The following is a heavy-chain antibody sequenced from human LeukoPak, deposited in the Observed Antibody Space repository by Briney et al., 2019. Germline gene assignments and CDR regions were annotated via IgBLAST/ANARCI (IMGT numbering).Heavy chain of an antibody. D-gene: IGHD4-17*01. Sequence: SETLFLTCTVSGGSISSNSYYWGWIRQPPGKGLEWIGSIYYSGSTYYNPSLKSRVTISVDTSKNQFSLKLSSVTAADTAVYYCARQKVKEHTVNTLVGWFDPWGQGTLGTVSS. J-gene: IGHJ5*02. V-gene: IGHV4-39*01. CDR1: GGSISSNSYY. CDR3: ARQKVKEHTVNTLVGWFDP. CDR2: IYYSGST.